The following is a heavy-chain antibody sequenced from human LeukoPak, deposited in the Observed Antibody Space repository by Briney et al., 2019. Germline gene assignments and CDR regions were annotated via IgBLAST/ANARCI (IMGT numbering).Heavy chain of an antibody. CDR3: TTDNAPGMDV. CDR1: GFTFSNAW. V-gene: IGHV3-15*01. D-gene: IGHD2-2*01. CDR2: IRDKPDGGTT. J-gene: IGHJ6*02. Sequence: NPGGSLRLSCAASGFTFSNAWMSWVRQAPGKGLEWVGLIRDKPDGGTTDHAAPVKGRFTISRDDSKSMLYLQMNSLKTEDTAVYYCTTDNAPGMDVWGQGTTVTVSS.